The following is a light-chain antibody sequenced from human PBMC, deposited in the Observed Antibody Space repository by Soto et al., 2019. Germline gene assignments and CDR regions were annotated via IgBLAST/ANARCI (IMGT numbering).Light chain of an antibody. V-gene: IGKV1-9*01. J-gene: IGKJ5*01. CDR3: QQLNNYPIT. CDR1: QGISSY. Sequence: DIQLTQSPSFLSASVGDRVTITCRASQGISSYLAWYQQKPGKAPKLLIYAASTLKSGVPSRFSGSGSGTEFTLTISSLQPEDFATYYCQQLNNYPITFGQGTRLEIK. CDR2: AAS.